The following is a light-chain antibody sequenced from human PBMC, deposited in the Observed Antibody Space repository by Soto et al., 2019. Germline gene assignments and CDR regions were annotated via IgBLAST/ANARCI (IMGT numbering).Light chain of an antibody. CDR3: SSFRVLNTVI. J-gene: IGLJ2*01. V-gene: IGLV2-14*01. CDR2: EVS. CDR1: SSDVGGYNS. Sequence: QSVLTQPASVSGSPGQSITISCTGTSSDVGGYNSVSWYQQHPGKAPKLMIYEVSNRPSGVSDRFSGSKSGNTASLTISGVQAEDEAYYYCSSFRVLNTVIFGGGTMLTVL.